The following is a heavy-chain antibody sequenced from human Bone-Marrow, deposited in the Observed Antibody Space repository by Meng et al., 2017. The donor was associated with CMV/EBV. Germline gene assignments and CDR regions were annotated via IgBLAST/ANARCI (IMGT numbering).Heavy chain of an antibody. D-gene: IGHD3-16*01. V-gene: IGHV3-23*01. CDR2: ISCSGGST. CDR1: GITFSSYA. Sequence: GGSLRLSCAASGITFSSYAMSWVRQAPGKGLEWVSAISCSGGSTYYADSVKGRFTISRDNSKNTLYLQMNSLRAEDTAVYYFARHRYKGEIESFCYFDYWGQGTLVTVSS. CDR3: ARHRYKGEIESFCYFDY. J-gene: IGHJ4*02.